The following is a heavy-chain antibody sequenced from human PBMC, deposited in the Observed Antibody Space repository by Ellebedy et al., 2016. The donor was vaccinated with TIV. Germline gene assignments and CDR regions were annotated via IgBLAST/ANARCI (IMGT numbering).Heavy chain of an antibody. D-gene: IGHD6-13*01. V-gene: IGHV3-43*01. Sequence: GESLKISXAASGFTFSSYAMSWVRQAPGKGLEWVSLISWDGGSTYYADSVKGRFTISRDNSKNSLYLQMNSLRTEDTALYYCAKDMDPSSIAAGVDYWGQGTLVTVSS. CDR2: ISWDGGST. CDR3: AKDMDPSSIAAGVDY. J-gene: IGHJ4*02. CDR1: GFTFSSYA.